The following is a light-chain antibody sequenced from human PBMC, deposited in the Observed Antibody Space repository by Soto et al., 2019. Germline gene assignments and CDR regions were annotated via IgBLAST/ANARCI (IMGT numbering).Light chain of an antibody. J-gene: IGKJ1*01. CDR2: DAS. CDR1: QSVDNY. V-gene: IGKV3-11*01. CDR3: QQRIDWPPAWA. Sequence: EIVLTQSPATLSLSPGERATLSCRASQSVDNYLVWYQQKPGQAPTLLIYDASNRATGIPARFSGSGSGTEFTLTISSLEPEDFAVYYCQQRIDWPPAWAFGQGTNVEIK.